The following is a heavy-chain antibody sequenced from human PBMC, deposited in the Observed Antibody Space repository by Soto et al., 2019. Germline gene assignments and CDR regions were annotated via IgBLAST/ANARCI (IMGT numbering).Heavy chain of an antibody. CDR1: GFTFSSYG. D-gene: IGHD1-20*01. CDR2: IWYDGSNK. J-gene: IGHJ6*03. CDR3: ARVAPYTYNYYYYYMDV. V-gene: IGHV3-33*01. Sequence: GGSLRLSCAASGFTFSSYGMHWVRQAPGKGLEWVAVIWYDGSNKYYADSVKGRFTISRDNSKNTLYLQMNSPRAEDTAVYYCARVAPYTYNYYYYYMDVWGKGTTVTVSS.